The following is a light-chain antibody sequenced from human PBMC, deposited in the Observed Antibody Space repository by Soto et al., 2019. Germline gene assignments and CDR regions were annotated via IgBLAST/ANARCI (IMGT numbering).Light chain of an antibody. CDR1: QSVSSN. V-gene: IGKV3-15*01. J-gene: IGKJ1*01. Sequence: EIVMTQSPATLSVSPGERATLSCRASQSVSSNLAWYQQKPGQAPRLLIYGASTRATGIPARFSGSGSGTEFTLTISSLQSEDFAGYHCQQSYDMPWTFGQGTKVEIK. CDR2: GAS. CDR3: QQSYDMPWT.